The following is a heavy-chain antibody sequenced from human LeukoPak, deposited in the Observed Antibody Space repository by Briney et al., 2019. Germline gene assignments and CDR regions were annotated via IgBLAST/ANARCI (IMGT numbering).Heavy chain of an antibody. CDR2: IKQDGSEK. D-gene: IGHD3-10*01. CDR1: GFTFSSYW. Sequence: GGSLRLSCAASGFTFSSYWMSWVRQAPGKGLEWVANIKQDGSEKYYVDSVKGRFTISRDNAKNSLYLQMNSLRAEDTAVYYCARDYYGSGSFFDYWGQGTLVTVSS. J-gene: IGHJ4*02. CDR3: ARDYYGSGSFFDY. V-gene: IGHV3-7*01.